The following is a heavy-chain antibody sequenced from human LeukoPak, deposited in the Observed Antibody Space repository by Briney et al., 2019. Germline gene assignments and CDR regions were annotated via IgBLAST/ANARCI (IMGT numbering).Heavy chain of an antibody. J-gene: IGHJ3*02. CDR2: INHSGST. CDR1: GGSISSGGYY. D-gene: IGHD3-16*02. Sequence: SETLSLTCTVSGGSISSGGYYWSWIRQPPGKGLEWIGEINHSGSTNYNPSLKSRVTISVDTSKNQFSLKLSSVTAADTAVYYCARSTFGGVIAYDAFDIWGQGTMVTVSS. CDR3: ARSTFGGVIAYDAFDI. V-gene: IGHV4-39*07.